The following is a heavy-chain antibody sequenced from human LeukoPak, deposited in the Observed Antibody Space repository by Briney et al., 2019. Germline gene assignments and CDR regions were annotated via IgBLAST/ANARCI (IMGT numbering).Heavy chain of an antibody. J-gene: IGHJ3*02. Sequence: PGRSLRLSCAASGFTYSNYAMSWVRQAPGKGLEWVSVISIGGSTYYADSVKGRFTISRDNSKNTLYLQMNSLRAEDTAVYYCARDRVYYYDSSGYYPDAFDIWGQGTMVTVS. CDR3: ARDRVYYYDSSGYYPDAFDI. CDR2: ISIGGST. CDR1: GFTYSNYA. V-gene: IGHV3-66*01. D-gene: IGHD3-22*01.